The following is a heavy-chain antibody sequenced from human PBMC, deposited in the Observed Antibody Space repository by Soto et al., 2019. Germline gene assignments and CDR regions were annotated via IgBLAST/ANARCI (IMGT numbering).Heavy chain of an antibody. CDR2: IYWDDDM. Sequence: ESGPTLVNPTQTLTLTSTFSGFSLSTSGVGVGWIRQPPGKALEWLALIYWDDDMRYSPSLKSRLTITKDTSKNPVVLTMTNMYPVDTATYYCASLYSSSWVFDYWGQGTLVTVSS. CDR3: ASLYSSSWVFDY. CDR1: GFSLSTSGVG. V-gene: IGHV2-5*02. D-gene: IGHD6-13*01. J-gene: IGHJ4*02.